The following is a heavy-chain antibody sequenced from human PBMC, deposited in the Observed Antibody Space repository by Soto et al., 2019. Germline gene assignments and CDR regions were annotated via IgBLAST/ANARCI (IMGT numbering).Heavy chain of an antibody. J-gene: IGHJ4*02. Sequence: PGGSLRLSCAASGFTFSSYSMNWVRQAPGKGLEWVSYISSSSSTIYYADSVKGRITISRDNAKNSLYLQMNSLRDEDTAVYYCARDSLVLRFLEWPTAFDYWGQGTLVTVSS. CDR2: ISSSSSTI. D-gene: IGHD3-3*01. CDR3: ARDSLVLRFLEWPTAFDY. V-gene: IGHV3-48*02. CDR1: GFTFSSYS.